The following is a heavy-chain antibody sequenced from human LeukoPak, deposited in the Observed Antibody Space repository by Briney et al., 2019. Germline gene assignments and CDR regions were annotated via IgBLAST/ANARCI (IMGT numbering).Heavy chain of an antibody. V-gene: IGHV1-69*13. J-gene: IGHJ4*02. CDR2: IIPIFGTA. Sequence: ASVKVSCKASGGTYSSYAISWVRQAPGQALEWMGGIIPIFGTANYAQKFQGRVTITADESTSTAYMELSSLRSEATAVYYCVNVGLIEVTGTAHWGQGTLVTVSS. CDR1: GGTYSSYA. CDR3: VNVGLIEVTGTAH. D-gene: IGHD6-19*01.